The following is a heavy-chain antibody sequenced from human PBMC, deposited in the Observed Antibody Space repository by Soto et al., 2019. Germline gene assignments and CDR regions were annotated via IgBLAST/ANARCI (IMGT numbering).Heavy chain of an antibody. V-gene: IGHV4-38-2*01. Sequence: SLTCDVSGYSISNIIYWGWIRRPPGKGLEWIGSLSQSGGTYRNPSLRSRVTISVDRSKNHFSLQLRSVTAADTAVYYCAAGTLPGTRFYGMDVWGPGTKVTVYS. CDR3: AAGTLPGTRFYGMDV. CDR1: GYSISNIIY. CDR2: LSQSGGT. J-gene: IGHJ6*02. D-gene: IGHD1-7*01.